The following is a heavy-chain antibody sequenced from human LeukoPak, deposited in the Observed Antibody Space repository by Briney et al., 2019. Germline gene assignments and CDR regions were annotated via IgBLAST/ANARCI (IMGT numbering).Heavy chain of an antibody. D-gene: IGHD6-13*01. CDR1: GFTFDKDW. V-gene: IGHV3-7*01. J-gene: IGHJ5*02. Sequence: GALRLSCVASGFTFDKDWMGWVRQAPGKGLEWVASLNQDGNEKYYVDSVKGRFTISRDNAKNSLCLQITSLRVEDTAVYYCTKVPRQHDNWFGPWGQGTLVTVSS. CDR2: LNQDGNEK. CDR3: TKVPRQHDNWFGP.